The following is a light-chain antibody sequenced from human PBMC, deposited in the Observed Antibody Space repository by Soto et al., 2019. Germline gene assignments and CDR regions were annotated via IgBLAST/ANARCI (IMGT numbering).Light chain of an antibody. V-gene: IGKV1-39*01. CDR2: VAS. CDR3: QQSYGTPIT. CDR1: QSISRY. Sequence: DINITQSPSSLSASVGDRVTITCRASQSISRYLNWYQQKPGKAPNLLIYVASSLQSEVPSRFSGSGSGTDFTLTITSLQPEDFATYYCQQSYGTPITFGQGTRLEIK. J-gene: IGKJ5*01.